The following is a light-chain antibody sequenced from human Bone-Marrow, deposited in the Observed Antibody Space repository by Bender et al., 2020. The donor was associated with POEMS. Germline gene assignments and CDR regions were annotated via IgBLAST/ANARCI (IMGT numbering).Light chain of an antibody. J-gene: IGLJ3*02. CDR3: SAWDDSLSGWV. V-gene: IGLV1-36*01. CDR1: SSNIGNHG. Sequence: QSVVTQPPSLSEAPRQRVTISCSGSSSNIGNHGVNWYQQLPGEAPKLLIYYYDLLTPGVSGRFFASKSGNPAFLAISELQSEDEGLYYCSAWDDSLSGWVFRGGTKLTVL. CDR2: YYD.